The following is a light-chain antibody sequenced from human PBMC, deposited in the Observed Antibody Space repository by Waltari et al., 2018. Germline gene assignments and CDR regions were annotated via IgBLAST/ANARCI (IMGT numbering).Light chain of an antibody. J-gene: IGLJ3*02. CDR2: AVT. Sequence: SALTPPRSVSGSPGQSVTISCTGTTNDLGSYNYVSWYQQHPGKAPKLIILAVTKRPSGVPARLSGSKSGNTASLTISGLRAEDEAEYYCCSYAGSYTWVFGGGTKLTVV. CDR1: TNDLGSYNY. CDR3: CSYAGSYTWV. V-gene: IGLV2-11*01.